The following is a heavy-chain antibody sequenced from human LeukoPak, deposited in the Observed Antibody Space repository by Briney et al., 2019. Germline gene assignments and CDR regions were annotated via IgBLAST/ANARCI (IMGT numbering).Heavy chain of an antibody. J-gene: IGHJ4*02. CDR2: ISSSSFTI. CDR3: ARSSEVTTWDYFDY. Sequence: GGSLRLSCAASGFTFSSYSMNWVRQAPGKGLEWVSYISSSSFTIYYADSVKGRFTISRDNSKNTLYLQMNSLRAEDTAVYYCARSSEVTTWDYFDYWGQGTLVTVSS. CDR1: GFTFSSYS. D-gene: IGHD4-17*01. V-gene: IGHV3-48*01.